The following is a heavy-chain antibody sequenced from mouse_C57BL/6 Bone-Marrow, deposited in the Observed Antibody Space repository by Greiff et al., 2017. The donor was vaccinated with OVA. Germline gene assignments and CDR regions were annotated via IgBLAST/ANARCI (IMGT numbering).Heavy chain of an antibody. CDR2: IDPSDSYT. D-gene: IGHD1-1*01. V-gene: IGHV1-69*01. CDR1: GYTFTSYW. Sequence: QVHVKQPGAELVMPGASVKLSCKASGYTFTSYWMHWVKQRPGQGLEWIGEIDPSDSYTNYNQKFKGKSTLTVDKSSSTAYMQLSSLTSEDSAVYYCARHYFAYWGQGTLVTVSA. CDR3: ARHYFAY. J-gene: IGHJ3*01.